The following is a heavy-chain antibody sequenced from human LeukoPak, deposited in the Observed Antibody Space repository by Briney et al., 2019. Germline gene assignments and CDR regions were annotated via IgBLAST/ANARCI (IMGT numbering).Heavy chain of an antibody. CDR1: GFTFSSYW. CDR2: INSDGSST. CDR3: ARADRTHDFWTPTYYYGMDV. V-gene: IGHV3-74*01. J-gene: IGHJ6*02. Sequence: GGSLRLSCAASGFTFSSYWMHWVRQAPGKGLVWVSRINSDGSSTSYADSVKGRFTISRDNAKSTLYLQMNSLRAEDTAVYYCARADRTHDFWTPTYYYGMDVWGQGTTVTVSS. D-gene: IGHD3-3*01.